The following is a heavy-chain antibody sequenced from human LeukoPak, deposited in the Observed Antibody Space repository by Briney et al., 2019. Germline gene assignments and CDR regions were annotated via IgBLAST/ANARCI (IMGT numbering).Heavy chain of an antibody. CDR1: GYTFTSYD. Sequence: ASVKVSCKASGYTFTSYDINWVRQATGQGLEWMGWMNPNSGNTGYAQKFQGRVTITRNTSISTAYMELSSLRSEDTAVYYCARGQRDIPSGAFDIWGQGTMVTVPS. CDR3: ARGQRDIPSGAFDI. J-gene: IGHJ3*02. D-gene: IGHD2-15*01. CDR2: MNPNSGNT. V-gene: IGHV1-8*03.